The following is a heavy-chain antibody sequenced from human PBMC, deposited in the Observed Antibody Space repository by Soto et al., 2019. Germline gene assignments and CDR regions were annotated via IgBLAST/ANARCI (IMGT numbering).Heavy chain of an antibody. CDR1: GGSISSSNW. Sequence: QVQLQESGPGLVKPSGTLSLTCAVSGGSISSSNWWSWVRQHPGQGLVWIGEIYDSGSTNYNPSLKSRVTISVDKSKNQFALKLSSLTAANTAVYYCATLYCSGGSCLNYWGQGTLVTVSS. CDR3: ATLYCSGGSCLNY. CDR2: IYDSGST. J-gene: IGHJ4*02. D-gene: IGHD2-15*01. V-gene: IGHV4-4*02.